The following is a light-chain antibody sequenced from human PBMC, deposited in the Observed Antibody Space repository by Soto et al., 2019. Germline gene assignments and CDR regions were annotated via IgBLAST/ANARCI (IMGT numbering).Light chain of an antibody. CDR2: KAS. CDR3: QQYESFPRT. V-gene: IGKV1-5*03. J-gene: IGKJ1*01. Sequence: DIQMTQSPSTLSASVGDRVTITCRASQSINNWLAWYQQKPVKAPKLFIFKASTLESGVPSRFSGSGSGTEFTLSISSLQPDDFATYFCQQYESFPRTFGQGTKVDIK. CDR1: QSINNW.